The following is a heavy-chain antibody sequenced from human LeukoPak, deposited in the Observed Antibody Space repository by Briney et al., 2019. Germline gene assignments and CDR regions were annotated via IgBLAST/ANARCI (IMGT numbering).Heavy chain of an antibody. V-gene: IGHV5-51*01. CDR1: GYIFTNYW. CDR2: IYPGDSDP. CDR3: ARPGYSGYDLNY. J-gene: IGHJ4*02. D-gene: IGHD5-12*01. Sequence: GESLKISCKGSGYIFTNYWIGWVRRMPGKGLEWMGIIYPGDSDPKYNPSFQGQVTISADKSISTAYLQWSSLKASDTAMYYCARPGYSGYDLNYWGQGTLVTVSS.